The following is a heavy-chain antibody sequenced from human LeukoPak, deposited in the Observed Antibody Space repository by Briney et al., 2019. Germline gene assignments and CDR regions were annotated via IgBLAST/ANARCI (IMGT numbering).Heavy chain of an antibody. CDR3: ARLKFYDSTGYSPGYYMDV. J-gene: IGHJ6*03. D-gene: IGHD3-22*01. CDR1: GGAIISYY. CDR2: IYPTGNT. Sequence: SETLSVTCSVSGGAIISYYWSWIRQPAGKGPEWIGRIYPTGNTDYNPSLKTRVTMSTDLSKKQFSLRLRSVTAADTAVYYCARLKFYDSTGYSPGYYMDVWGKGTAVTVSS. V-gene: IGHV4-4*07.